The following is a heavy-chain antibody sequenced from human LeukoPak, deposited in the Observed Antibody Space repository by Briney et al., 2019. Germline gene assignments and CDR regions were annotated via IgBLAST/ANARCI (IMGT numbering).Heavy chain of an antibody. J-gene: IGHJ4*02. CDR3: ARDIMVRGGDEFGY. D-gene: IGHD3-10*01. Sequence: QSGGSLRLSCAASGFTFSSYGMHWVRQAPGKGLEWVAVIWYDGSNKYYADSVKGRFTISRDNSKNTLYLQMNSLRAEDTAVYYCARDIMVRGGDEFGYWGQGTLVTVSS. CDR1: GFTFSSYG. CDR2: IWYDGSNK. V-gene: IGHV3-33*01.